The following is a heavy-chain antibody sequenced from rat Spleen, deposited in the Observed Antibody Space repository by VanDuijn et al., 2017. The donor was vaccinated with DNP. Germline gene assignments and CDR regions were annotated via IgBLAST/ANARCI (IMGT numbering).Heavy chain of an antibody. CDR2: INTDGGST. CDR1: GFTFSSYW. CDR3: TTEGIYYSPFAY. J-gene: IGHJ3*01. V-gene: IGHV5-58*01. D-gene: IGHD1-1*01. Sequence: EVQLVESGGGLVQPGRSLKLSCAASGFTFSSYWMYWIRQAPGKGLEWLSSINTDGGSTCYPDSVKGRFTISRDNAKSSLSLQMDSLRSEDTATYYCTTEGIYYSPFAYWGQGTLVTVSS.